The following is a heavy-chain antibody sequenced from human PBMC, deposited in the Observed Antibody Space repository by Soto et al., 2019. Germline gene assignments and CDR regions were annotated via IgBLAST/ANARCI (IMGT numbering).Heavy chain of an antibody. CDR3: ARVGGYCSSTSCYTEDYYYYYGMDV. Sequence: PRASVKVSCKASGGTFSSYAISWVRQAPGQGLEWMGGIIPIFGTANYAQKFQGRVTITADESTSTAYMELSSLRSEDTAVYYCARVGGYCSSTSCYTEDYYYYYGMDVWGQGTTVTVSS. CDR2: IIPIFGTA. V-gene: IGHV1-69*13. J-gene: IGHJ6*02. D-gene: IGHD2-2*02. CDR1: GGTFSSYA.